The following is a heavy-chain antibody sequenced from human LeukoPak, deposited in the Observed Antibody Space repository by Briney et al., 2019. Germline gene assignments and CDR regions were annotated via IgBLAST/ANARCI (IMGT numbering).Heavy chain of an antibody. CDR1: GYTFTSYA. J-gene: IGHJ5*02. CDR3: ARGSYYDFWSGYLNWFDP. Sequence: ASVKVSCKASGYTFTSYAMHWVRQAPGQRLEWMGWINAGNGNTKYSQKFQGRVTMTRNTSISTAYMELSSLRSEDTAVYYCARGSYYDFWSGYLNWFDPWGQGTLVTVSS. CDR2: INAGNGNT. D-gene: IGHD3-3*01. V-gene: IGHV1-3*01.